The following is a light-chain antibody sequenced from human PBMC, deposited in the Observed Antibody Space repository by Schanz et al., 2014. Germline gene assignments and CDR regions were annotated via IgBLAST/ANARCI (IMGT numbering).Light chain of an antibody. CDR1: QSVTTN. V-gene: IGKV3-20*01. J-gene: IGKJ1*01. CDR2: GAS. CDR3: QHYGSSSWT. Sequence: EVVMTQSPATLSVSPGERATLSCRASQSVTTNLAWYQQKPGQAPRLLIYGASDRATGLPVRFSGSGSRTDFTLTISRLEPEDFAVYYCQHYGSSSWTFGQGTKVEIK.